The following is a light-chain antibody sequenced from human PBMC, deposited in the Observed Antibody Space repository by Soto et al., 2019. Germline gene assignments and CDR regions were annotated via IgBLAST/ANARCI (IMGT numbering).Light chain of an antibody. CDR2: GNS. J-gene: IGLJ1*01. V-gene: IGLV1-40*01. Sequence: QSVLTHPPSLSGAPGQRVTISCTGSSSNIGAGYDVHWYQQLPGTAPKLLIYGNSNRPSGVPDRFSGSKSGTSASLAITGLQAEDGADYYCQSYDSSLSVLYVFGTGTKVTVL. CDR3: QSYDSSLSVLYV. CDR1: SSNIGAGYD.